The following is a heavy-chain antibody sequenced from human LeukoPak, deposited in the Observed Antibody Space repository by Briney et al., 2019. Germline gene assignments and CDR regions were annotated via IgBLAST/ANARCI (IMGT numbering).Heavy chain of an antibody. Sequence: GSLRLSCAASGFTSSSFSMNWVRQAPGKGLEWIGHVYYSGRTTYNPSLRSRLAISADTSTSQLSLKLSSVTAADTAVYYCARHKPTGSYPLELWGQGTLVTVSS. J-gene: IGHJ4*02. CDR1: GFTSSSFS. V-gene: IGHV4-59*08. CDR2: VYYSGRT. CDR3: ARHKPTGSYPLEL. D-gene: IGHD3-10*01.